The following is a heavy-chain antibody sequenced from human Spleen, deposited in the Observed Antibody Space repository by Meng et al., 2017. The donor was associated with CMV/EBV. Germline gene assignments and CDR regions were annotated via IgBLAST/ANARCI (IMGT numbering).Heavy chain of an antibody. CDR1: GGNFSSST. V-gene: IGHV1-69*02. Sequence: CKASGGNFSSSTISWVRQAPGQGLEWMGRIIPIVGVTKYAQRFQGRVTISADKSTSTAYMELSSLTSEDTAVYYCARARYSSSPFDYWGQGTLVTVSS. D-gene: IGHD6-13*01. CDR2: IIPIVGVT. CDR3: ARARYSSSPFDY. J-gene: IGHJ4*02.